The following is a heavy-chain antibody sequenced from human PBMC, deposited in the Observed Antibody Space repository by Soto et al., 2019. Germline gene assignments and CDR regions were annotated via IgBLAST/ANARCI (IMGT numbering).Heavy chain of an antibody. CDR3: ARVWKGDTTKVAAAGYFDY. Sequence: SETLSLTCTVSGGSISSYYWSWIRQPPGKGLEWIGYIYYSGSTNYNPSLKSRVTISVDTSKNQFSLKLSSVTAADTAVYYCARVWKGDTTKVAAAGYFDYWGQGTLVTVSS. J-gene: IGHJ4*02. CDR1: GGSISSYY. CDR2: IYYSGST. D-gene: IGHD6-13*01. V-gene: IGHV4-59*08.